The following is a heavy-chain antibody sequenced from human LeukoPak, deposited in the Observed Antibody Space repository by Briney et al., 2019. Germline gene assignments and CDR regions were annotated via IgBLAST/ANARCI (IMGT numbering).Heavy chain of an antibody. CDR3: AKDIGYYDSSGYYSDAFDI. CDR2: ISWNSGSI. J-gene: IGHJ3*02. Sequence: GGSLRLSCAASGFTFDDYAMHWVRQAPGKGLGWVSGISWNSGSIGYADSVKGRFTISRDNAKNSLYLRMNSLRAEDTALYYCAKDIGYYDSSGYYSDAFDIWGQGTMVTVSS. D-gene: IGHD3-22*01. CDR1: GFTFDDYA. V-gene: IGHV3-9*01.